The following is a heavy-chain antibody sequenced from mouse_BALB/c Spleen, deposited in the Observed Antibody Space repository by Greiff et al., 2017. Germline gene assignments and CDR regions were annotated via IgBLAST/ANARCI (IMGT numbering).Heavy chain of an antibody. CDR1: GFNIKDTY. D-gene: IGHD2-14*01. J-gene: IGHJ2*01. CDR3: ARNRYRGSFDY. Sequence: EVQLHQSGAELVKPGASVKLSCTASGFNIKDTYMHWVKQRPEQGLEWIGRIDPANGNTKYDPKFQGKATITADTSSNTAYLQLSSLTSEDTAVYYCARNRYRGSFDYWGQGTTLTVSS. V-gene: IGHV14-3*02. CDR2: IDPANGNT.